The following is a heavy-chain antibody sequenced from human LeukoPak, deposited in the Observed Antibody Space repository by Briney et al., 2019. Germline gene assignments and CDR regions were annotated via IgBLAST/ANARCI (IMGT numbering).Heavy chain of an antibody. CDR2: IYYSGST. Sequence: RPSETLSLTCTVSGGSITSYYWSWIRQPPXXXLESIGYIYYSGSTNYNPSLKSRVTISVDTSKNQVSLKLSSVTAADTAVYYCARDGYYDSSGYNRDAFDIWGQGTMVTVSS. CDR1: GGSITSYY. V-gene: IGHV4-59*01. J-gene: IGHJ3*02. CDR3: ARDGYYDSSGYNRDAFDI. D-gene: IGHD3-22*01.